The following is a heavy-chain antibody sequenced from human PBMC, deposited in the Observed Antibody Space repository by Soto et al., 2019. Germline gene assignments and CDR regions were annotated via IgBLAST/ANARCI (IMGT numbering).Heavy chain of an antibody. CDR3: ASDRSSGWDQGYGMDV. J-gene: IGHJ6*02. CDR1: GGSISTYY. Sequence: PSETLSLTCTVSGGSISTYYWSWIRQPPGKGLEWIGYIYYSGSTSYNPSLKSRVTISVDTSKNQFSLKLRSVTAADMAVYYCASDRSSGWDQGYGMDVWGQGTTVTVSS. D-gene: IGHD6-19*01. V-gene: IGHV4-59*01. CDR2: IYYSGST.